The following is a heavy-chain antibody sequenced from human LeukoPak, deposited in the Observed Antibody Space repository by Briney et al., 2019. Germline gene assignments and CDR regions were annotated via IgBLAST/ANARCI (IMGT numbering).Heavy chain of an antibody. J-gene: IGHJ6*03. CDR3: ARQISDYYYYYMDV. CDR2: IYDSGNE. Sequence: SETLSLTCTVSGGSISTSAFYWGWIRQPPGKGLEWIGSIYDSGNEFYNPSLKSRITISADTSKNQFSLKLNSVTAADTAMYYCARQISDYYYYYMDVWGEGITVTVSS. D-gene: IGHD2/OR15-2a*01. V-gene: IGHV4-39*01. CDR1: GGSISTSAFY.